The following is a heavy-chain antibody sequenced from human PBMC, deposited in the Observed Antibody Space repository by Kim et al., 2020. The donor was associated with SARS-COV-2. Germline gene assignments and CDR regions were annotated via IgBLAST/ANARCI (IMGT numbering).Heavy chain of an antibody. V-gene: IGHV3-53*01. Sequence: GGSLRLSCAASGFTVSSNYMSWVRQAPGKGLEWVSVIYSGGSTYYADSVKGRFTISRDNSKNTLYLQMNSLRAEDTAVYYCAKAVLEDDSSGYPVHFYWYFDLWGRGTLVTVSS. J-gene: IGHJ2*01. CDR3: AKAVLEDDSSGYPVHFYWYFDL. CDR2: IYSGGST. D-gene: IGHD3-22*01. CDR1: GFTVSSNY.